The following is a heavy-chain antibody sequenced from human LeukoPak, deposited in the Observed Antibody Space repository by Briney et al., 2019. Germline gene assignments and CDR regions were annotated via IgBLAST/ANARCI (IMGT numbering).Heavy chain of an antibody. Sequence: GGSLRLSCAASGFTFTTYGVHWVRQAPGKGLEWVALIWYDGSKKYYSDFVKGRFTISRDNSKNMVYLQMDSLGAGDSAIYYCARDDRQIRRDYYYGMDVWGQGTTVTVSS. CDR3: ARDDRQIRRDYYYGMDV. CDR1: GFTFTTYG. CDR2: IWYDGSKK. V-gene: IGHV3-33*01. J-gene: IGHJ6*02.